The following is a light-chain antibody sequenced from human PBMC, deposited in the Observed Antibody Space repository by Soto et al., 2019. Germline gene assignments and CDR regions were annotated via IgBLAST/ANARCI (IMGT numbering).Light chain of an antibody. CDR3: QQYGSSPWT. J-gene: IGKJ1*01. Sequence: IVLTQPPGTLSLSPGEKATLSCRASQSVSSNYLAWYQQKPGQAPRPLIYGASSRATGIPDRFSGSGAGTDFTLTISRLESEDFAVYYCQQYGSSPWTFGQGTKVDIK. CDR1: QSVSSNY. CDR2: GAS. V-gene: IGKV3-20*01.